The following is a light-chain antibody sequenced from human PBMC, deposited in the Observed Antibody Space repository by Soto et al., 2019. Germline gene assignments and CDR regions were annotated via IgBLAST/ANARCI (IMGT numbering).Light chain of an antibody. CDR1: SGHSSYG. CDR2: VNSDGSH. CDR3: QTWGTGIHVV. J-gene: IGLJ2*01. V-gene: IGLV4-69*01. Sequence: QLVLTQSPSASASLGASVNLTCTLSSGHSSYGIAWHQQQTEKGPRYLMKVNSDGSHSKGDEIPDRFSGSSSGAERYPTISSLQSEDEADYYCQTWGTGIHVVFGGGTKLTVL.